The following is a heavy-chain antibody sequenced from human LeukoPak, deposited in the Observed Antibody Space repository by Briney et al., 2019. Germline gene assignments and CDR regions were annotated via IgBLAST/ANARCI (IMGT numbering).Heavy chain of an antibody. Sequence: GGSLRLSCAASGFTFSSYSMNWVRQAPGKGLEWVSSISSSSSYIYYADSLKGRFTISRDNAKNSLYLQMNSLRAEDTAVYYCARDCQWSITGTTFDYWGQGTLVTVSS. V-gene: IGHV3-21*01. J-gene: IGHJ4*02. CDR3: ARDCQWSITGTTFDY. CDR1: GFTFSSYS. CDR2: ISSSSSYI. D-gene: IGHD1/OR15-1a*01.